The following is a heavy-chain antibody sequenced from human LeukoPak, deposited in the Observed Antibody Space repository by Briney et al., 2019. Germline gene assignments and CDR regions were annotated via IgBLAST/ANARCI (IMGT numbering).Heavy chain of an antibody. Sequence: SETLSLTCTVSGGSIRSYFWSWIRQPPGKGLEWMGYIYYSGSTNYNPSLKSRVTISVDTSKNQFSLKLSSVTAADTAVYYCASARLGSGLEGAFDIWGQGTMVTVSS. CDR3: ASARLGSGLEGAFDI. J-gene: IGHJ3*02. CDR2: IYYSGST. D-gene: IGHD6-25*01. CDR1: GGSIRSYF. V-gene: IGHV4-59*01.